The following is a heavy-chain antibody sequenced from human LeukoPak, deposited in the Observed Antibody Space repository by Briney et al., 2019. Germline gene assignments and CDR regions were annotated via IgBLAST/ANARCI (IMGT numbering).Heavy chain of an antibody. CDR1: GFIFSSHA. V-gene: IGHV3-23*01. Sequence: PGGSLRLSCAASGFIFSSHAMTWVRQAPGKGLEWVSTISDTGGSTYYADSVKGRFTISRDNSKNTLYLQMNSLRAEDTAVYYCAKDHPPYDFWSGYSFDYWGQGTLVTVSS. CDR2: ISDTGGST. D-gene: IGHD3-3*01. J-gene: IGHJ4*02. CDR3: AKDHPPYDFWSGYSFDY.